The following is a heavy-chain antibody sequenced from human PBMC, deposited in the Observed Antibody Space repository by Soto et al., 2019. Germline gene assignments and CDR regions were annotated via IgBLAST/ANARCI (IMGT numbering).Heavy chain of an antibody. Sequence: EVQLVESGGGLVQPGGSLRLSCAASGFTFSTNWMHWVRQAPGQGLVWVSRIKSDGTTTTYADSVTGRFTISRDNARNTLYLQMNSLRPADTAVYYCARVRGTDSRFDSWGQRSLVTDSS. CDR1: GFTFSTNW. J-gene: IGHJ5*01. V-gene: IGHV3-74*01. D-gene: IGHD3-22*01. CDR3: ARVRGTDSRFDS. CDR2: IKSDGTTT.